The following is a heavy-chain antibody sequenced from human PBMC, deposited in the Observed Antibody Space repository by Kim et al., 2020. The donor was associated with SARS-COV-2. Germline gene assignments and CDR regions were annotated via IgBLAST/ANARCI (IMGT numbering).Heavy chain of an antibody. CDR3: ARGGIQLWTQVFDY. D-gene: IGHD5-18*01. Sequence: AQKLQGRVTMTTDTSTSTAYMELRSLRFDDTAVYYCARGGIQLWTQVFDYWGQGTVVTVSS. J-gene: IGHJ4*02. V-gene: IGHV1-18*01.